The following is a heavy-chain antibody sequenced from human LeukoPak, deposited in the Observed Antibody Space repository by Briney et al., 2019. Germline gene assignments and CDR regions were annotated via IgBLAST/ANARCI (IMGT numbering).Heavy chain of an antibody. Sequence: GGSLRLSCAVSGITLSNYGMSWVRQAPGKGLEWVAGISDSGGRTNYADSVKGRFTISRDNPKNTLYLQMNSLRAEDTAVYYCARVGKWGDGYNDRGYYFDYWGQGTLVTVSS. CDR3: ARVGKWGDGYNDRGYYFDY. D-gene: IGHD5-24*01. CDR1: GITLSNYG. V-gene: IGHV3-23*01. CDR2: ISDSGGRT. J-gene: IGHJ4*02.